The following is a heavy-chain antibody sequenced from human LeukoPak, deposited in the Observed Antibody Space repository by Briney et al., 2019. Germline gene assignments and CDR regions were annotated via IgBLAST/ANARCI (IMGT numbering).Heavy chain of an antibody. J-gene: IGHJ4*02. CDR1: GGSFSGYY. CDR3: ARTTMTQYYFDY. V-gene: IGHV4-34*01. D-gene: IGHD4-17*01. CDR2: INHSGST. Sequence: SETLSLTCAVYGGSFSGYYWSWIRQPPGKGPEWIGEINHSGSTNYNPSLKSRVTISVDTSRNQFSLKLSSVTAADTAVYYCARTTMTQYYFDYWGQGTLVTVSS.